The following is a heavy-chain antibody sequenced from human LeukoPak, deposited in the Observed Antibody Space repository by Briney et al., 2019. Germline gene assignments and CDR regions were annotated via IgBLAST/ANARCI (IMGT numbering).Heavy chain of an antibody. CDR1: GGSFSGYY. V-gene: IGHV3-53*04. Sequence: LSLTCEVYGGSFSGYYWTWIRQAPGKGLEWVSVLYSGGDTFYAESVRGRFTISRHISKNTLFLHMNSLRPEDTAVYYCARVTVRGVFTYWGQGTLLTVSS. CDR3: ARVTVRGVFTY. J-gene: IGHJ4*02. CDR2: LYSGGDT. D-gene: IGHD3-10*01.